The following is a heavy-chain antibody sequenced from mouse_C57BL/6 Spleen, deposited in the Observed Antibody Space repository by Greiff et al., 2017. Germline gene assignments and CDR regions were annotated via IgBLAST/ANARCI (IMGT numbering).Heavy chain of an antibody. J-gene: IGHJ2*01. V-gene: IGHV14-4*01. CDR2: IDPENGDT. Sequence: EVQVVESGAELVRPGASVKLSCTASGFNIKDDYMHWVKQRPEQGLEWIGWIDPENGDTEYASKFQGKATITADTSSNTAYLQLSSLTSEDTAVYYCTTDSSGHDYWGQGTTLTVSS. CDR3: TTDSSGHDY. D-gene: IGHD3-2*02. CDR1: GFNIKDDY.